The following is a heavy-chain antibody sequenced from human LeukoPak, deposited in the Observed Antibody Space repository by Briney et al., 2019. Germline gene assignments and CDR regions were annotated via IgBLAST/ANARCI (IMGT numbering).Heavy chain of an antibody. CDR3: ATIKNSNFAY. CDR2: VKEDGSQK. CDR1: GFTFSTYW. D-gene: IGHD1/OR15-1a*01. J-gene: IGHJ4*02. Sequence: GGSLRLSCAASGFTFSTYWMSWVRQAPGKGLEWVANVKEDGSQKYYVDSVKGRFTISRDNAKNALYLQMNSLRAEDTAVYYCATIKNSNFAYWGQGTLVTVSS. V-gene: IGHV3-7*01.